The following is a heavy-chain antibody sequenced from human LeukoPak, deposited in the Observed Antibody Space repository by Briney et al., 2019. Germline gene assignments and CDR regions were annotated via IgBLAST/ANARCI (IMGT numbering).Heavy chain of an antibody. CDR3: ASGNIVGSSGYYYYYFDY. V-gene: IGHV1-69*05. Sequence: SVKVSCKASGGTFSSYAISGVRQAPGQGLEWMGGIIPIFGTANYAQKFQGRVTITTDESTSTAYMELSSLRSEDTAVYYCASGNIVGSSGYYYYYFDYWGQGTLVTVSS. D-gene: IGHD3-22*01. CDR2: IIPIFGTA. J-gene: IGHJ4*02. CDR1: GGTFSSYA.